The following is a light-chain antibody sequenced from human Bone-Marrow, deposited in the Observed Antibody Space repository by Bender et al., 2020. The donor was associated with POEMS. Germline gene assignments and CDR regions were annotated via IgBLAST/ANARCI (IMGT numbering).Light chain of an antibody. Sequence: SYVLTQPPSVSVAPGKTARITCGGNNIGTYSVHWYQQKAGQAPVLVIYYDTDRPSGIPERFSGSNSGNTATLSISRVEAGDEADYYCQVGESNGDLSYVFGTGTKVTVL. J-gene: IGLJ1*01. V-gene: IGLV3-21*01. CDR1: NIGTYS. CDR3: QVGESNGDLSYV. CDR2: YDT.